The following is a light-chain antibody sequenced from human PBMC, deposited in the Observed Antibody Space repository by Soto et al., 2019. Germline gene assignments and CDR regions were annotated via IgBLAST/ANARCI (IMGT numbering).Light chain of an antibody. CDR2: AAS. J-gene: IGKJ1*01. CDR1: QRISTN. CDR3: HQYNSWPPWT. Sequence: EIVMTQSPATLSVSPGERVILSCRASQRISTNLAWYQYIPGQAPRLLIYAASTRATGIPARFSGSGSGTDFTLSISSLQSEDYAVYYWHQYNSWPPWTVGQGTKVEIK. V-gene: IGKV3-15*01.